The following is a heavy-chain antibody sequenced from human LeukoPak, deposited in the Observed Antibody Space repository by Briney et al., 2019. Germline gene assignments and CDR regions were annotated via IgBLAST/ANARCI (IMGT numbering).Heavy chain of an antibody. D-gene: IGHD3-22*01. CDR2: ISGSGGST. Sequence: GGSLRLSCAASGFTFTTYAMSWVRQAPGKGLEWVSAISGSGGSTYYADSVKGRFTISRDNSKNTLYLQMNSLRAEDTAVYYCAKDLSTAIVVVTFDYWGQGTLVTVSS. V-gene: IGHV3-23*01. CDR1: GFTFTTYA. CDR3: AKDLSTAIVVVTFDY. J-gene: IGHJ4*02.